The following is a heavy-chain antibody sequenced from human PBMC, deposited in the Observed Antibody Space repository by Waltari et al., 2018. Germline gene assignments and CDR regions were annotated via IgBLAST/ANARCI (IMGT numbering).Heavy chain of an antibody. V-gene: IGHV4-4*07. CDR1: GGSISSYY. Sequence: QVQLQESGPGLVKPSETLSLTCTVSGGSISSYYWSWIRQPAGQGLEWIGRIYTSGSTNYNPSLKSRVTMSVDTSKNQFSLKLSSVTAADTAVYYCARDLRVAYCSSTSCSGAFDIWGQGTMVTVSS. CDR3: ARDLRVAYCSSTSCSGAFDI. CDR2: IYTSGST. J-gene: IGHJ3*02. D-gene: IGHD2-2*01.